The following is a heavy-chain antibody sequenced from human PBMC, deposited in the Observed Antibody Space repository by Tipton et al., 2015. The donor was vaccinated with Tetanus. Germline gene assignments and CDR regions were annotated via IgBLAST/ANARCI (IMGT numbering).Heavy chain of an antibody. Sequence: TLSLTCTVSGGSISSSYYYWGWIRQPPGKGLEWIGSLDYSGNTYYNSSLMSRVTISVDTSKNQFSLRPNSVTAVDTAAYYCAKSDRVTRTSWYFHDWGQGTLVTVSS. V-gene: IGHV4-39*01. CDR1: GGSISSSYYY. CDR2: LDYSGNT. D-gene: IGHD2-2*01. CDR3: AKSDRVTRTSWYFHD. J-gene: IGHJ4*02.